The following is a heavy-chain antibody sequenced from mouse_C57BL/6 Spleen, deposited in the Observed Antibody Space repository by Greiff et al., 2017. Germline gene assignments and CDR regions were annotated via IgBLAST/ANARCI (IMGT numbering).Heavy chain of an antibody. D-gene: IGHD2-4*01. J-gene: IGHJ4*01. CDR2: IYPRSGNT. CDR3: ARGYDYDDSGAMDY. Sequence: VQVVESGAELARPGASVKLSCKASGYTFTSYGISWVKQRTGQGLEWIGEIYPRSGNTYYNEKFKGKATLTADKSSSTAYMELRSLTSEDSAVYFCARGYDYDDSGAMDYWGQGTSVTVSS. CDR1: GYTFTSYG. V-gene: IGHV1-81*01.